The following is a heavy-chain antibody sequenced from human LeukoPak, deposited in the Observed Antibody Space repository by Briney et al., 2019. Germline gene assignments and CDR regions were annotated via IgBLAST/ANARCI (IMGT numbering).Heavy chain of an antibody. Sequence: GGSLRLSCAASGFTFSSYWMSWVRQAPGKGLEWVSAISSSGGSTFYADSVKGRFTISRDYSNNTLSLQMNSLRAEDTAIYYCANFHCSSTSCHLSGYFQHWGQGTLVTVSS. CDR3: ANFHCSSTSCHLSGYFQH. CDR2: ISSSGGST. D-gene: IGHD2-2*01. J-gene: IGHJ1*01. V-gene: IGHV3-23*01. CDR1: GFTFSSYW.